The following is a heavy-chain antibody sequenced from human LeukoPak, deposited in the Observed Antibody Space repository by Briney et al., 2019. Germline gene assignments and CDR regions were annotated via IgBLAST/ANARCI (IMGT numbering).Heavy chain of an antibody. Sequence: PGGSLRLSCAASGFTVSSNYMSWLRQAPGKGLEWVSVIYSGGSTYYADSVKGRFTISRDNAKNSLYLQMNSLRDEDTAVYYCARGGQNWNYPDWGQGTLVTVSS. CDR3: ARGGQNWNYPD. V-gene: IGHV3-66*01. D-gene: IGHD1-7*01. CDR2: IYSGGST. J-gene: IGHJ4*02. CDR1: GFTVSSNY.